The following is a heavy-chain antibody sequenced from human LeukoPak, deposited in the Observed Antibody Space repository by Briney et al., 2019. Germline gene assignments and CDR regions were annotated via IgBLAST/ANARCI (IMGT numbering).Heavy chain of an antibody. CDR1: GGTFSSYA. CDR2: IIPIFGTA. CDR3: AREPLNMATGVHWFDP. J-gene: IGHJ5*02. Sequence: ASVKVSCKASGGTFSSYAISWVRQAPGQGLEWMGGIIPIFGTANYAQKFQGRVTITADESTSTAYMELSSLRSEDTAVYYCAREPLNMATGVHWFDPWGQGTLVTVSS. V-gene: IGHV1-69*13. D-gene: IGHD4/OR15-4a*01.